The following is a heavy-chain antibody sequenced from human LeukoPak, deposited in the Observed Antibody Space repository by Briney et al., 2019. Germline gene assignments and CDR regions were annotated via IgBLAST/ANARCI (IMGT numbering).Heavy chain of an antibody. V-gene: IGHV3-72*01. D-gene: IGHD3-3*01. CDR3: ARESSIFQVVARSYMDV. CDR1: GFSFSNHY. CDR2: TINEAESYKT. Sequence: GGSLRLSCAASGFSFSNHYINWVRQTPGKGLEWVGRTINEAESYKTEYAASVKGRFTISRDDSNKSLFLHMTSLKTEDTAVYYCARESSIFQVVARSYMDVWGKGTTVTVSS. J-gene: IGHJ6*03.